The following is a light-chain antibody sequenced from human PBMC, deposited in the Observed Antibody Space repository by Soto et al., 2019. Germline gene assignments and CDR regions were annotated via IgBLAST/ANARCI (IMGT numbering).Light chain of an antibody. V-gene: IGKV1-39*01. CDR1: QTISTY. Sequence: DIQMTQSPSSLSASVGDRVTITCRSSQTISTYLHWFQQKPGKAPKLLIYGASSVQSGVPLRFSGSGSGTEFTLTISSLQPEDFAIYYCEQTYSTPVTFGQGTRLEIK. J-gene: IGKJ5*01. CDR2: GAS. CDR3: EQTYSTPVT.